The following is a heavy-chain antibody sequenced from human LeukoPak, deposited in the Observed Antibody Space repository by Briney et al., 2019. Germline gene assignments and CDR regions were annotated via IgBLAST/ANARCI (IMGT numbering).Heavy chain of an antibody. D-gene: IGHD1-26*01. CDR3: ARTVGATWRQIDY. CDR1: GFTFSSYG. J-gene: IGHJ4*02. Sequence: PGGSLRLSCAASGFTFSSYGMHWVRQAPGKGLEWVAFIRYDGSNKYYADSVKGRFTISRDNSKNTLYLQMNSLRAEDTAVYYCARTVGATWRQIDYWGQGTLVTVSS. CDR2: IRYDGSNK. V-gene: IGHV3-30*02.